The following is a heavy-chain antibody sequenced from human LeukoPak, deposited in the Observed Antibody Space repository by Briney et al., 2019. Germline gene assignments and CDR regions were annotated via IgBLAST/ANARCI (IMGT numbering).Heavy chain of an antibody. CDR2: INHSGST. J-gene: IGHJ4*02. Sequence: SETLSFTCAVYGGSFSGYYWSWIRQPPGKGLGWIGEINHSGSTNYNPSLKSRVTMSVDTSKNQFSLKLSSVTAADTAVYYCARDVVAAAGTWDYWGQGTLVTVSS. CDR1: GGSFSGYY. D-gene: IGHD6-13*01. V-gene: IGHV4-34*01. CDR3: ARDVVAAAGTWDY.